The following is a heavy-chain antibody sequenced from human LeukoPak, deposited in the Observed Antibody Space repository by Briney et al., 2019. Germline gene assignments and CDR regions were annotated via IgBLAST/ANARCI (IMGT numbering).Heavy chain of an antibody. D-gene: IGHD5-18*01. CDR1: GYTFTGYY. Sequence: ASVKVSCKASGYTFTGYYMHWVRQAPGQGLEWMGWINPNSGGTNYAQKFQGRVTMTRDTSISTAYMELSRLRSDDTAVYYCARVVYSYGYIDYWGQGTLVTVSS. CDR3: ARVVYSYGYIDY. J-gene: IGHJ4*02. CDR2: INPNSGGT. V-gene: IGHV1-2*02.